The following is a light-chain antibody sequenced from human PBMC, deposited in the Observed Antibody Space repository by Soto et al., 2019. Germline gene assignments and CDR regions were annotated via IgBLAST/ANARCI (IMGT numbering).Light chain of an antibody. J-gene: IGKJ1*01. V-gene: IGKV1-5*01. CDR3: QQYNTYLA. CDR2: AVS. CDR1: QIVSRW. Sequence: DVQMTQSPSTLSASVGDTVTITCRATQIVSRWLAWYQQKPGKAPKLLIYAVSSLESGVPSRFSGSGSGTEFTLTISSLQPDDFATYYCQQYNTYLAFGQGTKVEIK.